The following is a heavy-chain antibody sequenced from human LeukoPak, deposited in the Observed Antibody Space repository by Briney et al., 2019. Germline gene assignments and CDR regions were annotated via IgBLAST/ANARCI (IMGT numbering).Heavy chain of an antibody. D-gene: IGHD6-13*01. J-gene: IGHJ5*02. CDR3: ARDGTFVRGPIAAAGTPRKTRGWFDP. Sequence: ASVKVSCKASGYTFTGYYMHWVRQAPGQGLEWMGWINPNSGGTNYAQKFQGRVTMTRDTSISTAYMELSRLRSDDTAVYYCARDGTFVRGPIAAAGTPRKTRGWFDPWGQGTLVTVSS. CDR2: INPNSGGT. CDR1: GYTFTGYY. V-gene: IGHV1-2*02.